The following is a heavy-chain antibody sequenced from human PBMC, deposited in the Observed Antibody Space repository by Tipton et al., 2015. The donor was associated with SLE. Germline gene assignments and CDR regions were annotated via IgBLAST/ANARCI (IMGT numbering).Heavy chain of an antibody. CDR3: ARVHWKGDAFDI. V-gene: IGHV4-38-2*02. J-gene: IGHJ3*02. CDR1: GYSISSGYY. Sequence: TLSLTCKVSGYSISSGYYWSWIRQPPGKGLEWIGEINHSGSTNYNPSLKSRVTISVDTSKNQFSLKLSSVTAADTAVYYCARVHWKGDAFDIWGQGTMVTVSS. CDR2: INHSGST. D-gene: IGHD1-1*01.